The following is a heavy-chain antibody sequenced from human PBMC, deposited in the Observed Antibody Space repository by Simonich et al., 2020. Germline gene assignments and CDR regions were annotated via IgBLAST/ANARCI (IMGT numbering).Heavy chain of an antibody. Sequence: QVQLVQSGAEVKKPGASVKVSCKASGYTFTSYGISWVRQAPGQGLEWMGWNSAYNSNTNYAQKLQGRVTMTTDPSTSTAYMELRSLRSDDTAVYYCARASRGTWWYYYFDYWGQGTLVTVSS. D-gene: IGHD2-15*01. V-gene: IGHV1-18*01. CDR3: ARASRGTWWYYYFDY. CDR1: GYTFTSYG. J-gene: IGHJ4*02. CDR2: NSAYNSNT.